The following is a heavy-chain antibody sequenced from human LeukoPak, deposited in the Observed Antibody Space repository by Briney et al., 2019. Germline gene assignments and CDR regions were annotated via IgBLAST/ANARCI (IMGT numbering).Heavy chain of an antibody. V-gene: IGHV3-7*01. J-gene: IGHJ6*02. CDR1: GFTFSSYW. Sequence: GGSLRLSCAASGFTFSSYWMSWVRQAPVKGLEWVANIKQDGSEKYYVDSVKGRFTISRDNAKNSLYLQMNSLRAEDTAVYYCASYQLRYYYYGMDVWGQGTTVTVSS. CDR3: ASYQLRYYYYGMDV. CDR2: IKQDGSEK. D-gene: IGHD2-2*01.